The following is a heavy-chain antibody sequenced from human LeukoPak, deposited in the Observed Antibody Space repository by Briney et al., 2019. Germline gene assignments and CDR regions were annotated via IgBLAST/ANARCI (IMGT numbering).Heavy chain of an antibody. CDR1: GYTFTGYY. CDR3: ARDCSGGSCYEYFDY. V-gene: IGHV1-2*02. D-gene: IGHD2-15*01. Sequence: ASVKVSCKXSGYTFTGYYMHWVRQAPGQGLEWMGWINPNSGGTNYAQKFQGRVTMTRDTSISTAYMELSRLRSDDTAVYYCARDCSGGSCYEYFDYWGQGTLVTVSS. CDR2: INPNSGGT. J-gene: IGHJ4*02.